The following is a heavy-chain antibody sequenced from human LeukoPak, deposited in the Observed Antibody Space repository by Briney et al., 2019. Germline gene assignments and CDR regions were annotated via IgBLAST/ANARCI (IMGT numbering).Heavy chain of an antibody. Sequence: SVKVSCKASGGTFSSYAISWVRQAPGQGLEWMGGIIPIFGAANYAQKFQGRVTITTDESTSTAYMELSSLRSEDTAVYYCARGRRITIFGVVIKGAFDIWGQGTMVTVSS. D-gene: IGHD3-3*01. CDR2: IIPIFGAA. J-gene: IGHJ3*02. V-gene: IGHV1-69*05. CDR1: GGTFSSYA. CDR3: ARGRRITIFGVVIKGAFDI.